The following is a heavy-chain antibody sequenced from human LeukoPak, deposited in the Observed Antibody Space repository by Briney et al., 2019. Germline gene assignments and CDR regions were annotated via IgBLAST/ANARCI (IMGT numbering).Heavy chain of an antibody. V-gene: IGHV3-7*01. CDR3: ARVSSGHYNAFDI. CDR2: ILQDGSER. Sequence: GGSLRLSCAASGFTFSSYWMSWVRQAPGKGLEWVANILQDGSERYYVDSVKGRFIISRDNSKSSLYLQMNSLRAEDTAVYYCARVSSGHYNAFDIWGQGTMVTVSS. D-gene: IGHD3-22*01. J-gene: IGHJ3*02. CDR1: GFTFSSYW.